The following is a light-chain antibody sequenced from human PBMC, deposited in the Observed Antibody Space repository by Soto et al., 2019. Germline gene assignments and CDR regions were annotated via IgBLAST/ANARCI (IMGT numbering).Light chain of an antibody. CDR3: SSYTSSSTPPV. J-gene: IGLJ2*01. CDR2: DVS. Sequence: QSALTQPASVSGSPGQSITISCTGTSSDVGGYNYVSWYQQHPGKAPKLMIYDVSNRPSGVSNRFSGSKSGNTASLTISELQAEDEADYYCSSYTSSSTPPVFGGGTKLTVL. CDR1: SSDVGGYNY. V-gene: IGLV2-14*01.